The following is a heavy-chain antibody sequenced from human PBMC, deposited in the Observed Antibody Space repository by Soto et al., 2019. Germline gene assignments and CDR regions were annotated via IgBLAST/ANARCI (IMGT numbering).Heavy chain of an antibody. CDR2: INHSGST. J-gene: IGHJ4*02. CDR1: GGSFSGYY. Sequence: PSESLSLTCAVYGGSFSGYYWSWIRQPPGKGLEWIGEINHSGSTNYNPPLKSRVTISVDTSKNQFSLKLSSVTAADTAVYYCARSAVTTDSYFDYWGQGTLVTVSS. D-gene: IGHD4-17*01. V-gene: IGHV4-34*01. CDR3: ARSAVTTDSYFDY.